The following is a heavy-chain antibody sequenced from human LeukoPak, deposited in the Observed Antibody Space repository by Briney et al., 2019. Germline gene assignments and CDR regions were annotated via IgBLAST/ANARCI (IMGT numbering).Heavy chain of an antibody. J-gene: IGHJ4*02. D-gene: IGHD3-10*01. V-gene: IGHV1-18*01. Sequence: ASVKVSCTTSGYTFTSYGISWVRQAPGQGLEWMGWISAYNGNTNYAQKVQGRVTMTTDTSTSTAYMELRSLRSDDTAVYYCARIFRRFGELLTWGYWGQGTLVTVSS. CDR2: ISAYNGNT. CDR1: GYTFTSYG. CDR3: ARIFRRFGELLTWGY.